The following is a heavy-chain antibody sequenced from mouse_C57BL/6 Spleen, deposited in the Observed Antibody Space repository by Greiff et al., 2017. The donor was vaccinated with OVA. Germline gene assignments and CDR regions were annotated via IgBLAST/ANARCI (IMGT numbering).Heavy chain of an antibody. V-gene: IGHV1-69*01. CDR1: GYTFTSYW. CDR3: ATGYYGSSYFDY. J-gene: IGHJ2*01. D-gene: IGHD1-1*01. Sequence: QVQLQQPGAELVMPGASVKLSCKASGYTFTSYWMHWVKQRPGQGLEWIGEIDPSDSYTNYNQKFKGKSTLTVDKSSSTAYMQLSSLTSEDSAVYYCATGYYGSSYFDYWGQGTTLTVSS. CDR2: IDPSDSYT.